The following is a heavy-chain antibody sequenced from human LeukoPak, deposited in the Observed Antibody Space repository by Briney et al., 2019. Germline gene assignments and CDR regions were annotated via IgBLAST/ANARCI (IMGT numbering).Heavy chain of an antibody. V-gene: IGHV4-4*02. D-gene: IGHD6-13*01. Sequence: SETLSLTCAVSGGSITSGNWWSWVRQPPGKGLEWIGEIYHSGSTNYNPSLKSRVTISVDKSKNQFSLILNSVTAADTAVYYCARGVPAAGSIRFDPWGQGTLVIVSS. CDR3: ARGVPAAGSIRFDP. CDR2: IYHSGST. CDR1: GGSITSGNW. J-gene: IGHJ5*02.